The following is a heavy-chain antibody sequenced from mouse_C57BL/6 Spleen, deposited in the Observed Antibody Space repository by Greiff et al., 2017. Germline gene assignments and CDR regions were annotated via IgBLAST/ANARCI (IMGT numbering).Heavy chain of an antibody. V-gene: IGHV2-9-1*01. CDR2: IWTGGGT. CDR3: ARTFYDYGYYFDY. J-gene: IGHJ2*01. CDR1: GFSLTSYA. Sequence: VKLVESGPGLVAPSQRLSITCTVSGFSLTSYAISWVRQPPGKGLEWLGVIWTGGGTNNNSALKSRLSSSKDNSKSQVFLKRNSLQTDDTARYCCARTFYDYGYYFDYWGQGTTLSVSS. D-gene: IGHD2-4*01.